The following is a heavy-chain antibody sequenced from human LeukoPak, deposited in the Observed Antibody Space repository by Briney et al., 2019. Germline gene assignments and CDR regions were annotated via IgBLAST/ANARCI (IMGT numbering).Heavy chain of an antibody. CDR2: ITTSGSTI. CDR1: GFTFSSYE. D-gene: IGHD3-10*01. V-gene: IGHV3-48*03. CDR3: TRWIYGSGSKRYFDS. J-gene: IGHJ4*02. Sequence: GGSLRLSCAASGFTFSSYEMNWVRQAPGKGPEWLSYITTSGSTIYYADSVKGRFTVSRDNAKNSLYLQMNSLRAEDTAVYYCTRWIYGSGSKRYFDSWGQGTLVTVSS.